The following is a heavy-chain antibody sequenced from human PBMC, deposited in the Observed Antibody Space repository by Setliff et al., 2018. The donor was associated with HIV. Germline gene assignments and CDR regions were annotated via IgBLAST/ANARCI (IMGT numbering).Heavy chain of an antibody. CDR2: VYSTGST. J-gene: IGHJ6*03. D-gene: IGHD6-19*01. V-gene: IGHV4-61*02. CDR3: SRDYGSGWHSYYYLDV. Sequence: PSETLSLTCTVSGGSISTGSYYWSWIRQPAGKGLEWIGRVYSTGSTKYNPSLKSRVTISADTSKNQFSLKLSSVTAADTAVYFCSRDYGSGWHSYYYLDVWGNGTTVTVSS. CDR1: GGSISTGSYY.